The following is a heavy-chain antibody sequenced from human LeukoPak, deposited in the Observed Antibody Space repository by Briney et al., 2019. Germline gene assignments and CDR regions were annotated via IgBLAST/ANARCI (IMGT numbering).Heavy chain of an antibody. D-gene: IGHD5-24*01. CDR3: ARASFWRWLQLDAFDI. CDR1: GYTFTSYG. J-gene: IGHJ3*02. CDR2: ISAYNGNT. V-gene: IGHV1-18*01. Sequence: ASVKVSCKASGYTFTSYGIIWVRQAPGQELEWMGRISAYNGNTNYAQKLQGRVTMTTDTSTSTAYMELRSLRSDDTAVYYCARASFWRWLQLDAFDIWGQGTMVTVSS.